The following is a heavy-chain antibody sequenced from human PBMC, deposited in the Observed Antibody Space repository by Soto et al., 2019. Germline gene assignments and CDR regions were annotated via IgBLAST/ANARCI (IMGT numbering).Heavy chain of an antibody. CDR3: AILWDRTAARYANYYGMDV. J-gene: IGHJ6*02. D-gene: IGHD6-6*01. CDR2: INPSGGST. CDR1: GYTFTSYY. V-gene: IGHV1-46*01. Sequence: GASVKVSCKASGYTFTSYYMHWVRQAPGQGLEWMGIINPSGGSTSYAQKFQGRVTMTRDTSTSTVYMELSSLRSEDTAVYYCAILWDRTAARYANYYGMDVWGQGTTVTVSS.